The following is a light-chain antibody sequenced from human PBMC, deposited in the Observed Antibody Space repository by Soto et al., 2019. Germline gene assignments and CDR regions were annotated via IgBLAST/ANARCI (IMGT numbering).Light chain of an antibody. J-gene: IGLJ1*01. CDR1: SSDVGGYNY. CDR3: SSYTSSSSYV. V-gene: IGLV2-14*01. CDR2: EVS. Sequence: QSARTQPASVSWSPGHSIAISCTGTSSDVGGYNYVSWYQQHPGKAPKLMIYEVSNRPSGVSNRFSGSKSGNTASLTISGLQAEEEAGYYCSSYTSSSSYVFGTGTKVTVL.